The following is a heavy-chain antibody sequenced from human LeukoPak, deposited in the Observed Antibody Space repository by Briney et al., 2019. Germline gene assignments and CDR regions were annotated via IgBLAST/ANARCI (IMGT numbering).Heavy chain of an antibody. CDR1: GYTFTSYG. Sequence: ASVKVSCKASGYTFTSYGISWVRQAPGQGLEWMGWISVYNGNTNYAQKLQGRVTMTTDTSTSTAYMELRSLRSDDAAVYYCARVSRASNIVVVPAAMDYWGQGTLVTVSS. V-gene: IGHV1-18*01. CDR3: ARVSRASNIVVVPAAMDY. J-gene: IGHJ4*02. D-gene: IGHD2-2*01. CDR2: ISVYNGNT.